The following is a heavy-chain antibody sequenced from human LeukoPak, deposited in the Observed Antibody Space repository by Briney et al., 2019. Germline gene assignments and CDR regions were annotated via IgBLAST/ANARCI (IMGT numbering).Heavy chain of an antibody. V-gene: IGHV7-4-1*02. Sequence: GASVKVSCKASGYTFTSYAMNWVRQAPGQGLEWMGWINTNTGNPTYAQGFTGRFVFSLDTSVSTAYLQISSLKAEDTAVYYCARRSNTLRFRVASFDYWGQGTLVTVSS. CDR1: GYTFTSYA. CDR3: ARRSNTLRFRVASFDY. J-gene: IGHJ4*02. D-gene: IGHD5/OR15-5a*01. CDR2: INTNTGNP.